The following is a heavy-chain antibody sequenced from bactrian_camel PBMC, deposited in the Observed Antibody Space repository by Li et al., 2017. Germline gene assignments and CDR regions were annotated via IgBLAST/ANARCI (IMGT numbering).Heavy chain of an antibody. J-gene: IGHJ4*01. D-gene: IGHD5*01. Sequence: DVQLVESGGGLVQPGGSLRLSCAASGFDFTTYPVSWVRQAPGKGLEWVSSINSRGVTYYADSAKGRFTISRDNAKNTVYLQLNSLKTEDRAMYYCAKGDRYGLGYSRQLLGPGDPGHRL. V-gene: IGHV3S40*01. CDR3: AKGDRYGLGYSRQL. CDR1: GFDFTTYP. CDR2: INSRGVT.